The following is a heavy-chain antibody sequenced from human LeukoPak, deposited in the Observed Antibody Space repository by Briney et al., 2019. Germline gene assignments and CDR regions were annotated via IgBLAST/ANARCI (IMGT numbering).Heavy chain of an antibody. CDR2: ISGSSTYI. D-gene: IGHD5-12*01. V-gene: IGHV3-21*01. CDR1: GFTSNSNS. J-gene: IGHJ6*02. CDR3: ARDGLPYYYAMDV. Sequence: GGSLRLSCAASGFTSNSNSMHWVRHAPGKGLEGVSSISGSSTYIYYADSVKARFTISRDNAKKSLYLQMNSLRAEDTAVYYCARDGLPYYYAMDVWGQGTTVTVSS.